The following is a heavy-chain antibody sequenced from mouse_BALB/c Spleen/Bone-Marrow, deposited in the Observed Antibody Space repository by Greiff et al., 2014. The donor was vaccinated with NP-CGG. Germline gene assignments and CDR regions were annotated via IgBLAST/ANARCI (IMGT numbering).Heavy chain of an antibody. CDR2: IWGDGST. J-gene: IGHJ4*01. D-gene: IGHD2-4*01. CDR3: ARDSFLITRALDY. V-gene: IGHV2-6-7*01. Sequence: VQRVESGPGLVAPSQSLSITCTVSGFSLTGYGINWVRQPPGKGLEWLGMIWGDGSTDYNSALKSRLSISKDNSKSQAFLKMNSLQTDDTARYYCARDSFLITRALDYWGQGTSVTVSS. CDR1: GFSLTGYG.